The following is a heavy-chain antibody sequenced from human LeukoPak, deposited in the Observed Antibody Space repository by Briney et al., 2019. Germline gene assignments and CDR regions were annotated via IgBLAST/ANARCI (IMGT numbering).Heavy chain of an antibody. J-gene: IGHJ4*02. V-gene: IGHV3-23*01. CDR2: ISGSGATT. Sequence: PGGSLRLSCAASGFTFSSYAMSWVRQAPGKGLEWVSAISGSGATTYYAGSVEGRFTISRDNSKNTLYLQMNSLRADDTAVYYCVKDHGWLLYSWGQGTLVTVSS. CDR3: VKDHGWLLYS. CDR1: GFTFSSYA. D-gene: IGHD3-9*01.